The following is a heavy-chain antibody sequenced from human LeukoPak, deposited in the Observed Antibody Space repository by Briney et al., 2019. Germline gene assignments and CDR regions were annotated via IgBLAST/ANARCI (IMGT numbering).Heavy chain of an antibody. V-gene: IGHV3-33*01. J-gene: IGHJ5*01. Sequence: PGGSPRLSCAASGSTFSSYGMHWVRQAPGKGLEWVAVIWYDGSNKYYADSVKGRFTISRDNSKNTLYLQMNSLRAEDTAVYYCARGYSSSWYDYWGQEPWSPSPQ. D-gene: IGHD6-13*01. CDR3: ARGYSSSWYDY. CDR1: GSTFSSYG. CDR2: IWYDGSNK.